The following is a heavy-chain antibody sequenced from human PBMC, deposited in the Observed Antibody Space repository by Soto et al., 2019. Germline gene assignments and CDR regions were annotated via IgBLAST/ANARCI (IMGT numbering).Heavy chain of an antibody. Sequence: QVQLVQSGAEVQKPGSSVKVSCKASGGTFSSYAISWVRQAPGQGLEWMGGIIPIFGTANYAQKFQGRVTITADESTSTAYMELSSLRSEDTAVYYCASMGPLRYFDWLFDYWGQGTLVTVSS. D-gene: IGHD3-9*01. CDR2: IIPIFGTA. J-gene: IGHJ4*02. V-gene: IGHV1-69*01. CDR1: GGTFSSYA. CDR3: ASMGPLRYFDWLFDY.